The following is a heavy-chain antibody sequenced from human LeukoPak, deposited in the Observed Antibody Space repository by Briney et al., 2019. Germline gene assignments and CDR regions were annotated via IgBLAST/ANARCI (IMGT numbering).Heavy chain of an antibody. CDR1: GFNFNDAW. Sequence: SLRLSCEGSGFNFNDAWMSWIRQAPGKGLEWVGRVRTTAEGETTDYAAPVRGRFIISRDDSKNKVFLQMNRLETEDTAIYYCTAGLRKTDDDSWGQGTLVTVSS. V-gene: IGHV3-15*01. CDR3: TAGLRKTDDDS. CDR2: VRTTAEGETT. D-gene: IGHD4-17*01. J-gene: IGHJ4*02.